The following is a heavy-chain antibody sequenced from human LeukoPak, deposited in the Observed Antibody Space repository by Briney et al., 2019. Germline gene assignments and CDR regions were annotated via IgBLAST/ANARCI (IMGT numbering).Heavy chain of an antibody. D-gene: IGHD5-18*01. V-gene: IGHV4-59*08. CDR2: IYYTGST. Sequence: GSLRLSCAASGFTFSTYAMSWVRQAPGKGLEWIGFIYYTGSTNYNPSLKSRVTISVDTSKNQFSLKLSSVTAADTAVYYCASGLLDTAMVSWGQGTLVTVSS. CDR3: ASGLLDTAMVS. CDR1: GFTFSTYA. J-gene: IGHJ4*02.